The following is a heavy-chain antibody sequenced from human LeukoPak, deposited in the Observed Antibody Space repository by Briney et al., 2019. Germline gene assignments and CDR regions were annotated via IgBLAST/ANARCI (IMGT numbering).Heavy chain of an antibody. CDR1: GGSFSGYY. D-gene: IGHD3-22*01. Sequence: SETLSLTCAVYGGSFSGYYWSWIRQPPGKGREWMGEINHSGSTNYNPSRTSRGTISVHPCKNQFSLNLSSVTAADTAVYYCEPPPYYYEANGYPVAWGQEPWSPSPQ. V-gene: IGHV4-34*01. J-gene: IGHJ5*01. CDR3: EPPPYYYEANGYPVA. CDR2: INHSGST.